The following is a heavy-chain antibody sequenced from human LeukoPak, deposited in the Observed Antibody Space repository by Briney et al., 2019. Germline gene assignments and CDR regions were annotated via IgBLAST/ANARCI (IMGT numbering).Heavy chain of an antibody. CDR1: GGSFSGYY. Sequence: PSETLSLTCAVYGGSFSGYYWSWIRQPPGKGLEWIGEINHSGSTNYNPSLKSRVTISVDTSKNQSSLKLSSVTAADTAVYYCASAPSTIAAAGSSWFDPWGQGTLVTVSS. D-gene: IGHD6-13*01. J-gene: IGHJ5*02. CDR2: INHSGST. CDR3: ASAPSTIAAAGSSWFDP. V-gene: IGHV4-34*01.